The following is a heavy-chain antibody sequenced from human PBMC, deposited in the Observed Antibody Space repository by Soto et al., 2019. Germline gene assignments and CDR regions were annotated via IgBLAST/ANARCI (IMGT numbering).Heavy chain of an antibody. CDR3: ARHDGFSSGWIFAY. CDR2: IYYHGNT. D-gene: IGHD6-19*01. Sequence: SETLSLTCAVSGGPITSMTYSWGWIRQPPGKTLEWIGTIYYHGNTYSNPSLKSRVTISVDTSNNQLSLKLRSVTAADTAVYYCARHDGFSSGWIFAYWGHGTLVTVSS. V-gene: IGHV4-39*01. CDR1: GGPITSMTYS. J-gene: IGHJ4*01.